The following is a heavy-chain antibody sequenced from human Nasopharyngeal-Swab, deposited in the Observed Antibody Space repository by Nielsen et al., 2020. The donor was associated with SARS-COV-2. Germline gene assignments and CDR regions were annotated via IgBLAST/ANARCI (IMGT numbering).Heavy chain of an antibody. CDR2: IKSKANSYAT. J-gene: IGHJ4*02. CDR1: EFTFSGFA. V-gene: IGHV3-73*01. CDR3: TRSGAYSSGWFLGDY. D-gene: IGHD6-19*01. Sequence: GESLKISCAASEFTFSGFAMHWVRQASGKGLEWDGHIKSKANSYATTYAASVKGRFTISRDDSKNTAFLQMNSLETEDTAVYYCTRSGAYSSGWFLGDYWGQGTLVTVSS.